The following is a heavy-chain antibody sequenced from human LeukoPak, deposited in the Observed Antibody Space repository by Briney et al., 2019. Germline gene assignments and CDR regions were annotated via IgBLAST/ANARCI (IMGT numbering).Heavy chain of an antibody. Sequence: PGGSLRLSCAASGFTFSSYAMSWVRRAPGKGLEWVSSISGSSGSTYYAQSVKGRFTISRDNSENTLYLQMDTLRADDTALYFCAKDPYNTAVANTNGWFDPWGQGTLVTVSS. CDR1: GFTFSSYA. J-gene: IGHJ5*02. CDR3: AKDPYNTAVANTNGWFDP. CDR2: ISGSSGST. V-gene: IGHV3-23*01. D-gene: IGHD6-19*01.